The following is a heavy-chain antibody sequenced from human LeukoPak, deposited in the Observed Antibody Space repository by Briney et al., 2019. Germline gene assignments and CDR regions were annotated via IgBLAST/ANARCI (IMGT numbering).Heavy chain of an antibody. D-gene: IGHD2-15*01. CDR2: IHYDGRT. J-gene: IGHJ4*02. Sequence: SETLSLSCTVSGGSMYDYYWSWIRQPPVKGLEWIGHIHYDGRTNYNPSLESPATISIDMSKNQFSLNLSSVTAADTAVYYCARVRLSGVIDYWGQGTLVTVSS. V-gene: IGHV4-59*01. CDR1: GGSMYDYY. CDR3: ARVRLSGVIDY.